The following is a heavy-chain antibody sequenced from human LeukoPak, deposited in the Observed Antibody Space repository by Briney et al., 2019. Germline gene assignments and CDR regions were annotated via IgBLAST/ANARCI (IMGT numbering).Heavy chain of an antibody. CDR2: MNPNSGNT. CDR1: GYTFTSYD. V-gene: IGHV1-8*01. D-gene: IGHD3-10*01. J-gene: IGHJ5*02. Sequence: ASVKVSCKASGYTFTSYDINWVRQATGQGLEWMGWMNPNSGNTGYAQKFQGRVTMTRNTSMSTAYMELSSLRSEDTAVYYCARDSMVRGVIITRRFDPWGQGTLVTVSS. CDR3: ARDSMVRGVIITRRFDP.